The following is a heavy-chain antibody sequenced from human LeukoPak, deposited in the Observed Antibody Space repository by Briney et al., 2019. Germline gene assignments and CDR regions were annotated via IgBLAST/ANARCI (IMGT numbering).Heavy chain of an antibody. CDR1: GFTFNTYA. CDR3: AKMLYAILKHGEPFDH. Sequence: GGSLRLSCAASGFTFNTYAMTWVRQAPGKGLEWVSGISDSDDRYYADSVKGRFTVSRDNSKNMLYLQINNLRAEDTAIYYCAKMLYAILKHGEPFDHWGQGTLVTVSS. J-gene: IGHJ4*02. CDR2: ISDSDDR. D-gene: IGHD1-14*01. V-gene: IGHV3-23*01.